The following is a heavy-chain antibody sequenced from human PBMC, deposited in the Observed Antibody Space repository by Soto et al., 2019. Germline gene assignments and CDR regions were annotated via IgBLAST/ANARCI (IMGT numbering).Heavy chain of an antibody. D-gene: IGHD5-12*01. CDR2: IGIAGDT. CDR1: GCTFRSYD. Sequence: VVPLRLSCAASGCTFRSYDMHWVRQPTGKGLEWVAAIGIAGDTYYPGSVQGRFTISRDNAKNSLYLQMNSLRVEDTALYYCAKDHDEDFGYDLDYFNHWGQGTLVTVSS. CDR3: AKDHDEDFGYDLDYFNH. V-gene: IGHV3-13*04. J-gene: IGHJ4*02.